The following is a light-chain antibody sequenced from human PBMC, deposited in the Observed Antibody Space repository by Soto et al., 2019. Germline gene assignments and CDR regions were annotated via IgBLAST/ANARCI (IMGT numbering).Light chain of an antibody. CDR1: QRVSTY. CDR3: QQYGSSLGT. Sequence: IVLPQSQATLSLSPWASATLSCRASQRVSTYLAWYQQKPGQAPRLFIYDASNRATGIPARFSGSGSGTDFTLTISSLEPEDFAVYYCQQYGSSLGTCGGGTKVEIK. J-gene: IGKJ4*01. V-gene: IGKV3-11*01. CDR2: DAS.